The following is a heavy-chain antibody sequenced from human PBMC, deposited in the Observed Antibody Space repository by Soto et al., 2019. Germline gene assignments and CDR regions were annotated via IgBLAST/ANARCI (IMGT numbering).Heavy chain of an antibody. J-gene: IGHJ6*02. CDR3: VRAIGHYGMDV. CDR2: INSDGSST. V-gene: IGHV3-74*01. Sequence: GSLRLSCVASGFIFSNCWMHWVRQAPGMGPVWVSHINSDGSSTTYTDSVKGRFTISRDNAKNTLYLQMNSLRAEDTAVYYCVRAIGHYGMDVWGRGTTVTVSS. CDR1: GFIFSNCW. D-gene: IGHD3-22*01.